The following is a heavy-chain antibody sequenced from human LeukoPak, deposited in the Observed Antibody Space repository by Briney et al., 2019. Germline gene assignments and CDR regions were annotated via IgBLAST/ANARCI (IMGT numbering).Heavy chain of an antibody. V-gene: IGHV4-59*01. CDR3: ARDRGGDYGYYYYMDV. J-gene: IGHJ6*03. CDR1: GGSISSYY. CDR2: ICYSGST. D-gene: IGHD4-17*01. Sequence: SEILSLTCTVSGGSISSYYWSWIRQPPRTGLEWIGYICYSGSTNYNPSLKSRVTISVDTSKNQFSLKLSSVTAADTAVYYCARDRGGDYGYYYYMDVWGKGTTVTVSS.